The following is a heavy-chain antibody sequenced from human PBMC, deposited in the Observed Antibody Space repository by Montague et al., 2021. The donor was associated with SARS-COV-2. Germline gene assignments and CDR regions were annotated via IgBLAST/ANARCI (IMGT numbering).Heavy chain of an antibody. CDR3: ARQGGPAGKHWFDP. CDR2: IHHSGTT. V-gene: IGHV4-39*01. D-gene: IGHD2-2*01. CDR1: GGSVSGTSYY. Sequence: SETLSLTCTVSGGSVSGTSYYWAWIRQPPGKGLEWIVNIHHSGTTFYXXXLKSRVTISVDTSKNGVSLKLNSVTAADTAVYYCARQGGPAGKHWFDPWGQGTLVTVSS. J-gene: IGHJ5*02.